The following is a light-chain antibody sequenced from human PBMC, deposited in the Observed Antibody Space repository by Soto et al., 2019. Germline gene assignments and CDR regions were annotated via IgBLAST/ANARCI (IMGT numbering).Light chain of an antibody. CDR2: EVS. CDR3: CSYSGSSTFDV. J-gene: IGLJ1*01. Sequence: QSALTQPASVSGSPGQSITISCTGTSSDVGGYNHVSWYQQHPGKAPKLMIYEVSKRPSGVSNRFSGSKSGNTASPTISGLQDEDEADYYCCSYSGSSTFDVFGTGTKLTVL. CDR1: SSDVGGYNH. V-gene: IGLV2-23*02.